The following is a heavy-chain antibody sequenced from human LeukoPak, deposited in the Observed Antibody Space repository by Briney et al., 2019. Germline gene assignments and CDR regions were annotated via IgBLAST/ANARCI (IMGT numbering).Heavy chain of an antibody. V-gene: IGHV3-72*01. J-gene: IGHJ4*02. D-gene: IGHD2-21*01. CDR1: GFIFSDHY. Sequence: PGGSLRLSCAASGFIFSDHYMDWVRQAPGKGLEWVGRVRDKSAGYTTEFAASVKGRFSISRDDSNSSMYLQMNSLEIEDTAVYYCVRVIVARGWRHFDVWGQGTLVTVSS. CDR2: VRDKSAGYTT. CDR3: VRVIVARGWRHFDV.